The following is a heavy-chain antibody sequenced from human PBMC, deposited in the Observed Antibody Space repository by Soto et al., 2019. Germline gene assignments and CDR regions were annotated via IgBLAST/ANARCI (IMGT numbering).Heavy chain of an antibody. CDR1: GYTFTSYD. D-gene: IGHD3-10*01. J-gene: IGHJ5*02. CDR3: ARLGPYGSGSYSFRYNWFDP. V-gene: IGHV1-8*01. CDR2: MNPNSGNT. Sequence: GASVKVSCKASGYTFTSYDINWVRQATGQGLEWMGWMNPNSGNTGYAQKFQGRFTISRDNSKNTVYLQMNSLRAEDTAVYYCARLGPYGSGSYSFRYNWFDPWGQGTLVTVSS.